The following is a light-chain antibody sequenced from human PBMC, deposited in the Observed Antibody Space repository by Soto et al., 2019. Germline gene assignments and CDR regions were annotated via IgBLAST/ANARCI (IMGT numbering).Light chain of an antibody. V-gene: IGKV1-27*01. J-gene: IGKJ1*01. CDR3: QYQRT. CDR2: AAS. CDR1: QVVSNY. Sequence: DILLTQSPSSLSASPGERATLSCRASQVVSNYLAWYHQKPGQAPRLLIFAASTLPSGVPSRFSGSGSGTEFTLTISGVYPEDDATYYDQYQRTFGQGTKVDIK.